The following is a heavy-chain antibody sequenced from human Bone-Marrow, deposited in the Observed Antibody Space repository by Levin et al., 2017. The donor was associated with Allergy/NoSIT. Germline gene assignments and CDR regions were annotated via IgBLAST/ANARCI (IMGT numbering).Heavy chain of an antibody. D-gene: IGHD3-10*01. CDR1: GFSFNTYS. J-gene: IGHJ4*02. CDR3: VRDSYFYGSGSPEFDF. V-gene: IGHV3-48*01. Sequence: GESLKISCAASGFSFNTYSMNWVRQAPGKGLEWVSHISYSSSTIYYADSVKGRFIISRDNAKTSLYLQMNSLRVDDTAVYYCVRDSYFYGSGSPEFDFWGQGTQVTVSS. CDR2: ISYSSSTI.